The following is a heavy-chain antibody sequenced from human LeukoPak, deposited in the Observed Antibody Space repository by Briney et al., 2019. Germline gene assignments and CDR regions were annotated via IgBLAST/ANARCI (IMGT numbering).Heavy chain of an antibody. CDR1: GYTFTSYD. J-gene: IGHJ6*03. V-gene: IGHV1-8*03. CDR2: MNPNSGNT. CDR3: ARGSYCSSTSCYTGYYYYYYMDV. Sequence: GASVKVSCKASGYTFTSYDINWVRQATGQGLEWMGWMNPNSGNTGYAQKFQGRVTITRNTSISTAYMELSSLRSEDTAVYYCARGSYCSSTSCYTGYYYYYYMDVWGKGTTVTASS. D-gene: IGHD2-2*02.